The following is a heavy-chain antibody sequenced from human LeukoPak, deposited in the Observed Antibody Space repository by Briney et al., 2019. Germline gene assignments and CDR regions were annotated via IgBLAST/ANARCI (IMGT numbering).Heavy chain of an antibody. CDR3: ARQIVVVPAALYWFDP. V-gene: IGHV4-59*08. D-gene: IGHD2-15*01. CDR2: IYYSGST. Sequence: SETLSLTCTVSGGXLSSYYWNWSRQPPGKGLEWIGYIYYSGSTNYNPSLKSRVTISVDTSKNQFSLKLSSVTAADTAVYYCARQIVVVPAALYWFDPWGQGTLVTVSS. J-gene: IGHJ5*02. CDR1: GGXLSSYY.